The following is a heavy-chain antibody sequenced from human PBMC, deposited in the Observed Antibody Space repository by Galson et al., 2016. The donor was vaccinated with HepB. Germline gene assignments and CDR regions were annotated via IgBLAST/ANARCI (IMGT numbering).Heavy chain of an antibody. CDR3: ASPVAVPDFYFDN. J-gene: IGHJ4*02. V-gene: IGHV4-61*02. Sequence: TLSLTCTVSGGALNIGTYYWSWIRQPAGKALEWIGRVYASGSSHYNPSLKRRVTMSVDTSKSQFYLRLTSVTAADTAVYYCASPVAVPDFYFDNWGQGTRVTVSS. CDR1: GGALNIGTYY. D-gene: IGHD6-19*01. CDR2: VYASGSS.